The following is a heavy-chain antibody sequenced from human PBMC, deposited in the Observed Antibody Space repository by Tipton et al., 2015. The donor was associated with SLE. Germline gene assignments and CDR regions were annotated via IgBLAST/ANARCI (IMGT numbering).Heavy chain of an antibody. V-gene: IGHV4-59*01. CDR1: DGSINTYY. CDR2: ISYSGST. Sequence: TLSLTCTVSDGSINTYYWSWIRQPPGKGLEWIGYISYSGSTTYNPSLKSRVTISVDTSENQFSLRLSSVTAADTAVYYCARAPAPAPPTHYYYYFMDVWGHGTTVTVSS. D-gene: IGHD2-2*01. CDR3: ARAPAPAPPTHYYYYFMDV. J-gene: IGHJ6*03.